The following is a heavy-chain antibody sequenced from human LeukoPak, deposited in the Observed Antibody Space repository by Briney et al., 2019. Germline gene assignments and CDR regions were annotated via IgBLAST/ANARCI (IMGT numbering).Heavy chain of an antibody. V-gene: IGHV1-8*01. D-gene: IGHD1-14*01. CDR1: GYPFSTWE. J-gene: IGHJ5*02. CDR2: VHPDSGDT. CDR3: ARGPRNDP. Sequence: GASVKVSCKTSGYPFSTWEINWVRQAAGQGLEWLGWVHPDSGDTDYAQKFRGRVTMSRDTSTSTAYMELSGLRLDDTAVYFCARGPRNDPWGQGTPVTVSS.